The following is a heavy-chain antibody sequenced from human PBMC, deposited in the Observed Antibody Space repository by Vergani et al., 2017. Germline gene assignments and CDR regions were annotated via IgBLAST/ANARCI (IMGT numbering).Heavy chain of an antibody. CDR1: GYSITSGYY. CDR3: VRTVAGGGGETKDGGWFDP. V-gene: IGHV4-38-2*01. D-gene: IGHD3-16*01. Sequence: QVQLLESGPGLLKPSETLSLTCSVSGYSITSGYYWGWIRQPPGRGLEWIGSIYHTGSAYYNPSLKSRVTVSVDTSMNQVSLKLNSVTAADTAVYYCVRTVAGGGGETKDGGWFDPWGQGTLVTVTS. J-gene: IGHJ5*02. CDR2: IYHTGSA.